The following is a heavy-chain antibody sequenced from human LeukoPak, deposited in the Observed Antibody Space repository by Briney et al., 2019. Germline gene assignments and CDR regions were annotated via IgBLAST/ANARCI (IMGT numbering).Heavy chain of an antibody. CDR3: AKSSYYDSSGYYREYYFDY. CDR1: GFSFSSYG. CDR2: ISGGGGST. Sequence: GGSLRLSCVASGFSFSSYGMTWVRQAPGKGLEWVSSISGGGGSTNSADSVKGRFTISRDNSKNTLYLQMNSLRAEDTAVYYCAKSSYYDSSGYYREYYFDYWGQGTLVTVSS. D-gene: IGHD3-22*01. V-gene: IGHV3-23*01. J-gene: IGHJ4*02.